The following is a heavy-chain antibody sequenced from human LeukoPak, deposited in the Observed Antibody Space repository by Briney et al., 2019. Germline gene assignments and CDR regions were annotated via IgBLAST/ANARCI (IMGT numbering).Heavy chain of an antibody. D-gene: IGHD4-23*01. CDR1: GGSISSSSYY. CDR3: ARDLYGGTDTYFDY. V-gene: IGHV4-39*07. Sequence: PSETLSLTCTVSGGSISSSSYYWGWIRQPPGKGLEWIGSIYYSGSTYYNPSLKSRVTISVDTSKNQFSLKLSSVTAADTAVYYCARDLYGGTDTYFDYWGQGTLVTVSS. CDR2: IYYSGST. J-gene: IGHJ4*02.